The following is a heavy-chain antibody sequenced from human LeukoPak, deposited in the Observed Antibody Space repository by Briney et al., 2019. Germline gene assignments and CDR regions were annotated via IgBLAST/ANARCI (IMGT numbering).Heavy chain of an antibody. CDR2: IYHSGST. V-gene: IGHV4-30-2*01. D-gene: IGHD5-12*01. J-gene: IGHJ4*02. CDR3: AGRGYSGYDSQFDY. Sequence: SETLSLTCTVSGGSISSGGYYWSWIRLPPGKGLEWIGYIYHSGSTYYNPSLKSRVTISVDRSKNQFSLKLSSVTAADTAVYYCAGRGYSGYDSQFDYWGQGTLVTVSS. CDR1: GGSISSGGYY.